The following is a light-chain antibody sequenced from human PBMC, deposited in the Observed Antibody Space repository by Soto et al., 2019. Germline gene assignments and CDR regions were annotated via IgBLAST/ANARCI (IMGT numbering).Light chain of an antibody. J-gene: IGKJ1*01. CDR2: KTS. CDR1: QSLNMW. Sequence: DIHMTQSPSTLSASVGDRVTITCRASQSLNMWLAWYQQKPGKSPNLLIYKTSSLESGVPSRFSGSGSGTEFTLTISSLQPDDFATYYCQHLTDYSGAFGQGTKVEVK. V-gene: IGKV1-5*03. CDR3: QHLTDYSGA.